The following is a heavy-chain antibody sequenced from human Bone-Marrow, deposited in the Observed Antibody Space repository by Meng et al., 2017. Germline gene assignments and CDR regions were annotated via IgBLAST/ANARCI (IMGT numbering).Heavy chain of an antibody. V-gene: IGHV3-66*02. CDR1: GFTVSSNY. CDR3: ARGITMVRGAREGPFDI. D-gene: IGHD3-10*01. J-gene: IGHJ3*02. Sequence: GESLKISCAASGFTVSSNYMSWVRQAPGKGLEWVSVIYSGGSTYYADAVKGRFTISRDNSKNTLYLQMNSLRAEDTAVYYCARGITMVRGAREGPFDIWGQGTMVTVSS. CDR2: IYSGGST.